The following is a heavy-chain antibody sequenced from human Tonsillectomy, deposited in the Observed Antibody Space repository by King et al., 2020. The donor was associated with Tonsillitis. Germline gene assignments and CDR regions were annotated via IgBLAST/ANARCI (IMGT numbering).Heavy chain of an antibody. V-gene: IGHV3-48*04. CDR1: GFTFSTYG. J-gene: IGHJ4*02. Sequence: VQLVESGGGLVQPGGSLSLPCAASGFTFSTYGVNWVRQAPARGREGVSYISTSGTIYYPDSVKGRFTISRDNAKNSLYLQMNSLRAEDTAVYYCTRDWAYWGQGTLVTVSS. CDR3: TRDWAY. D-gene: IGHD3-16*01. CDR2: ISTSGTI.